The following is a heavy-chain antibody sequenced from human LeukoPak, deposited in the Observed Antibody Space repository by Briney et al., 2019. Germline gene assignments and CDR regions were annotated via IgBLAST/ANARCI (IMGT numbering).Heavy chain of an antibody. V-gene: IGHV1-3*01. J-gene: IGHJ4*02. D-gene: IGHD2-2*01. CDR1: GYTFTSYA. CDR2: INAGNGNT. Sequence: ASVKVSCKASGYTFTSYAMHWVRLAPGQRLEWMGWINAGNGNTKYSQKFQGRVTITRDTSASTAYMKLSSLRSEDTAVYYCARDQRYCSSTSCYLVGYWGQGTLVTVSS. CDR3: ARDQRYCSSTSCYLVGY.